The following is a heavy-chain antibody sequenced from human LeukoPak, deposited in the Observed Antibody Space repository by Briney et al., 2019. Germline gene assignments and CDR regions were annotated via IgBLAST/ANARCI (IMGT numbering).Heavy chain of an antibody. CDR2: ISSSSSTI. V-gene: IGHV3-48*01. CDR3: AREGYCTSSSCYGLPNFDY. CDR1: GFTFSSYS. J-gene: IGHJ4*02. D-gene: IGHD2-2*01. Sequence: GGSLRLSCAASGFTFSSYSMNWVRQAPGKGLEWVSYISSSSSTIYYADSVKGRFTIFRDNAKNSLYLQMNSLRAEDTAVYYCAREGYCTSSSCYGLPNFDYWGQGTLVTVSS.